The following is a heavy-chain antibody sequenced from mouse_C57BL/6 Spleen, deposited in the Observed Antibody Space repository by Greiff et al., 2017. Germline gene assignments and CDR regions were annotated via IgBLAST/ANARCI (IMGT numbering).Heavy chain of an antibody. Sequence: EVKLMESGGGLVKPGGSLKLSCAASGFTFSDYGMHWVRQAPEKGLEWVAYISSGSSTIYYADTVKGRFTISRDNAKNTLFLQMTSLRSEDTAMYYCARDDYDGDYYAMDYWGQGTSVTVSS. CDR3: ARDDYDGDYYAMDY. CDR1: GFTFSDYG. CDR2: ISSGSSTI. J-gene: IGHJ4*01. V-gene: IGHV5-17*01. D-gene: IGHD2-4*01.